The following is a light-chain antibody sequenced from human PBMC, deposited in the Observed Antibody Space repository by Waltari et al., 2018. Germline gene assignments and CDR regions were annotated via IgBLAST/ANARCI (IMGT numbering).Light chain of an antibody. CDR3: SSRDTDGKHWV. V-gene: IGLV3-19*01. J-gene: IGLJ3*02. CDR1: SPSLFY. Sequence: SSELTQEPDVSVALGQTVNITCLGDSPSLFYASWYQQAPRQAPRLVIYRKNDRPSGIPGRFSASYSGDTSSLTITGAQTEDEGHYYCSSRDTDGKHWVFGGGTKLTV. CDR2: RKN.